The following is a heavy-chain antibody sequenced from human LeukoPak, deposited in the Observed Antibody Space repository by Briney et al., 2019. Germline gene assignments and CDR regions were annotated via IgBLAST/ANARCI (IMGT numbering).Heavy chain of an antibody. J-gene: IGHJ6*03. V-gene: IGHV3-23*01. D-gene: IGHD2-2*02. Sequence: GGSLRLSCAASGFTFSSYAMSWVRQAPGKGLEWVSAISGSGGSTYYADSVKGRFTISRDNSKNTLYLHMNSLRAEDTAIYYCAKQPYNYYYLDVWGKGTTVTVSS. CDR1: GFTFSSYA. CDR3: AKQPYNYYYLDV. CDR2: ISGSGGST.